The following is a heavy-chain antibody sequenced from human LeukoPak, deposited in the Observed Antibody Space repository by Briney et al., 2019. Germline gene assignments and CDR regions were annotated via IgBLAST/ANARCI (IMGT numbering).Heavy chain of an antibody. J-gene: IGHJ5*02. CDR2: FDPENGET. V-gene: IGHV1-24*01. D-gene: IGHD3-10*01. CDR3: ARVGITMVRGLNNNWFDP. Sequence: ASVKVSCKVSGYTLTGLSMHWVRQAPGKGLEWMGTFDPENGETIYAQKFQGRVTMTEDTSTDTAYMELSSLRSDDTAVYYCARVGITMVRGLNNNWFDPWGQGTLVTVSS. CDR1: GYTLTGLS.